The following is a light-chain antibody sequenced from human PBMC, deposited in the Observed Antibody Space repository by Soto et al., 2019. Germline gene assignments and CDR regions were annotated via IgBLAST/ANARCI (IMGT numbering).Light chain of an antibody. CDR2: AAS. CDR3: QQGYNFPRA. V-gene: IGKV1-12*01. J-gene: IGKJ1*01. CDR1: QGVSSS. Sequence: IQMTQSPSSLSASVGDRVASACGASQGVSSSLAWYHQQPGKAPKLLIYAASTLQSGVPSRFSGSGSGTDFTLTTNSLQPEDFATYFCQQGYNFPRAFGQGTKVDI.